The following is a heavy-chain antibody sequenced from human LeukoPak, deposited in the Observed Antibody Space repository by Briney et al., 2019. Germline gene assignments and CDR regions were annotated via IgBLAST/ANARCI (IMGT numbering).Heavy chain of an antibody. Sequence: GESLKISCKASGYSFSSDWIGWVRQMPGKGLEWMAIINPGDYDARYSPSFQGQVTVSADRSISTAYMQWSTLKASDTATYYCTKAPTSSLSFFDFWGQGTLVTVSS. D-gene: IGHD5-24*01. J-gene: IGHJ4*02. CDR1: GYSFSSDW. CDR3: TKAPTSSLSFFDF. V-gene: IGHV5-51*01. CDR2: INPGDYDA.